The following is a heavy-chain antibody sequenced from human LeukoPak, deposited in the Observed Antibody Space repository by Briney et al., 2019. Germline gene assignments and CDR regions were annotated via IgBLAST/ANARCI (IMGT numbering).Heavy chain of an antibody. Sequence: ASVKVSCKASGYTFTGYYMHWVRQAPGQGLEWMGWINPNSGGTNYAQKFQGRVTMTRDTSISTAYMELSSLRSDDTAVYYCARVLYSSSWYQSGYWGQGTLVTVSS. CDR2: INPNSGGT. V-gene: IGHV1-2*02. J-gene: IGHJ4*02. CDR1: GYTFTGYY. D-gene: IGHD6-13*01. CDR3: ARVLYSSSWYQSGY.